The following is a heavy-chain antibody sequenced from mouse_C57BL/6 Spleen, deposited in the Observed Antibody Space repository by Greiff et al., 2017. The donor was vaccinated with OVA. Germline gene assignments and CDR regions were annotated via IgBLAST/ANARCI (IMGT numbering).Heavy chain of an antibody. Sequence: QVQLQQSGAELVKPGASVKLSCKASGYTFTSYWMQWVKQRPGQGLEWIGEIDPSDSYTNYNQKFKGKATLTVDTSSSTAYMQLSSLTSEDSAVYYCARVGRDFLFAYWGQGTLVTVSA. V-gene: IGHV1-50*01. D-gene: IGHD4-1*01. CDR2: IDPSDSYT. J-gene: IGHJ3*01. CDR3: ARVGRDFLFAY. CDR1: GYTFTSYW.